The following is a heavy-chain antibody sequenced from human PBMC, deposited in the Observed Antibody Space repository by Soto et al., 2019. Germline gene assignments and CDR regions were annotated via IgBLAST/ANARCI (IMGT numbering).Heavy chain of an antibody. Sequence: ASVKVSCKASGYTFTSYGISWVRQAPGQGLEWMGWISAYNGNTNYAQKLQGRVTMTTDTSTSTAYMELRSLRSDDTAVYYCARDYDILTGYLDYFDYWGQGTLVTVSS. J-gene: IGHJ4*02. CDR1: GYTFTSYG. CDR3: ARDYDILTGYLDYFDY. CDR2: ISAYNGNT. V-gene: IGHV1-18*04. D-gene: IGHD3-9*01.